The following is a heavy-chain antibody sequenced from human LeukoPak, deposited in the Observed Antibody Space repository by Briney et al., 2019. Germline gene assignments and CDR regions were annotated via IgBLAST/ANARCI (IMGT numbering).Heavy chain of an antibody. V-gene: IGHV4-34*01. CDR3: ARASDYGGKASSYDY. CDR1: GGSFSGYS. J-gene: IGHJ4*02. D-gene: IGHD4-23*01. CDR2: INHSGST. Sequence: SETLSLTCAVYGGSFSGYSWSWIRQPPGKGLEWIGEINHSGSTNYNPSLKSRVTISVDTSKNQFSLKLSSVTVADTAVYYWARASDYGGKASSYDYWGQGTLVTVSS.